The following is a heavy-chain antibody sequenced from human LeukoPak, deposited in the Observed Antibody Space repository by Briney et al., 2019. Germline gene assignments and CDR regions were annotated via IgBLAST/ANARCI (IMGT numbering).Heavy chain of an antibody. CDR3: ARVSTDTYYHDSPYFDY. V-gene: IGHV1-69*04. Sequence: PWASVKVSCKASGYTFTGYYMHWVRQAPGQGLEWMGRIIPILGIANYAQKFQGRVTITADKSTSTAYMELSSLRSEDTAVYYCARVSTDTYYHDSPYFDYWGQGTLVTVSS. J-gene: IGHJ4*02. CDR2: IIPILGIA. D-gene: IGHD3-22*01. CDR1: GYTFTGYY.